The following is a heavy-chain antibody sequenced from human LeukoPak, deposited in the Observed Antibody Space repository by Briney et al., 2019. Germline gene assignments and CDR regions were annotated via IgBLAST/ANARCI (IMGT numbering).Heavy chain of an antibody. J-gene: IGHJ4*02. CDR3: AREALSTSQKTFDY. V-gene: IGHV1-69*04. CDR1: GGTFSSYT. Sequence: EASMKVTCKASGGTFSSYTISWVRQAPGQGLEWMGRIIPILGIANYAQKFQGRVTITADKSTSTAYMELSSLRSEDTAVYYCAREALSTSQKTFDYWGQGTLVTVSS. CDR2: IIPILGIA. D-gene: IGHD2-2*01.